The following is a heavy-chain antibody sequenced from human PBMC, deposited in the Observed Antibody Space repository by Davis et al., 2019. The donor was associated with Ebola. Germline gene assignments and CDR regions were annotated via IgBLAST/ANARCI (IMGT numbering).Heavy chain of an antibody. CDR1: GFTFSSYA. D-gene: IGHD2-8*01. Sequence: PGGSLRLSCAASGFTFSSYAMNWARQASGKGLEWVAVISYDGSNKYYADSVKGRFTISRDNSKNTLYLQMNSLRAEDTAVYYCARDSLGGDIVLIYFGYWGQGTLVTVSS. CDR3: ARDSLGGDIVLIYFGY. V-gene: IGHV3-30-3*01. CDR2: ISYDGSNK. J-gene: IGHJ4*02.